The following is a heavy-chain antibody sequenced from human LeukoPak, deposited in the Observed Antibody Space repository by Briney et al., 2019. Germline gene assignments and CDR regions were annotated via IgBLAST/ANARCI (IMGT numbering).Heavy chain of an antibody. J-gene: IGHJ4*02. CDR2: IKSKSDGGTT. V-gene: IGHV3-15*01. D-gene: IGHD5-12*01. CDR1: GFTLSPFSNAW. CDR3: TQGVAKAYS. Sequence: GGSLRLSCAASGFTLSPFSNAWMSWVRQAPGKGLEWVGRIKSKSDGGTTDFAAPVKGRFTMSRDDSENTVSLQMNSLKIEDTAVHFCTQGVAKAYSWGQGALVTVSS.